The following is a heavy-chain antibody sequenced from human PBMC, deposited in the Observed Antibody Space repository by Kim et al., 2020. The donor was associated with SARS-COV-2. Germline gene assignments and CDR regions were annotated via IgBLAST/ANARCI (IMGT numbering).Heavy chain of an antibody. CDR3: ARVYDSSGYYPNWFDP. J-gene: IGHJ5*02. D-gene: IGHD3-22*01. CDR1: GGSISSSSYY. Sequence: SETLSLTCTVSGGSISSSSYYWGWIRQPPGKGLEWIGSIHYSGSTYYNPSLKSRVTISVDTSKNQFSLKLSSVTAADTAVYYCARVYDSSGYYPNWFDPCGQGTLVTVSS. V-gene: IGHV4-39*01. CDR2: IHYSGST.